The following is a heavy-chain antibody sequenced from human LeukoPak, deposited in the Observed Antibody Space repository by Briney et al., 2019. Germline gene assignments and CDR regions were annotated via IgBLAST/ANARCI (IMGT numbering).Heavy chain of an antibody. CDR3: ARGHPLLWFGVEYGMDV. CDR2: MNPNSGNT. V-gene: IGHV1-8*01. D-gene: IGHD3-10*01. CDR1: GYTFTSYD. J-gene: IGHJ6*02. Sequence: VASVKVSCTASGYTFTSYDINWVRQATGQGLEWMGCMNPNSGNTGYAQKFQGRVTMTRNTSISTAYMELSSLRSEDTAVYYCARGHPLLWFGVEYGMDVWGQGTTVTVSS.